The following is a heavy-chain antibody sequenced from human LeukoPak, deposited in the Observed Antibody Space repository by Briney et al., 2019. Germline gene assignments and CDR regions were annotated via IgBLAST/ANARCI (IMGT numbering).Heavy chain of an antibody. J-gene: IGHJ6*01. CDR1: GFTVSSNY. D-gene: IGHD5-12*01. Sequence: GGSLRLSCAASGFTVSSNYMSWVRQPPGKRLEWVSVIYSGGSTYYADSLKGRFTISRDNSKNTLYLKMNSLSAEDTAVYYCAREKIGYINALFGMYVWGQETTVTVSS. CDR2: IYSGGST. CDR3: AREKIGYINALFGMYV. V-gene: IGHV3-66*01.